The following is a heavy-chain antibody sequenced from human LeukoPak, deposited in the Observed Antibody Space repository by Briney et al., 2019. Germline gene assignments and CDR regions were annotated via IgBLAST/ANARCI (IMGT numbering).Heavy chain of an antibody. Sequence: ASVKVSCKASGYTFTGYYMHWVRQAPGQGLEWMGWINPNSGGTNYAQKFQGRVTMTRDTSISTAYMELSRLRSDDTAVYYCGGGGNSGGNAFDIWGQGTMVTVSS. D-gene: IGHD7-27*01. CDR1: GYTFTGYY. CDR2: INPNSGGT. CDR3: GGGGNSGGNAFDI. J-gene: IGHJ3*02. V-gene: IGHV1-2*02.